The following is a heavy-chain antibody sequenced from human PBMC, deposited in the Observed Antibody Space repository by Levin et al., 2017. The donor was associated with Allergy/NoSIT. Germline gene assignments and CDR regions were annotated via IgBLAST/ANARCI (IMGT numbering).Heavy chain of an antibody. Sequence: SETLSLTCTVSGGSISSTSYHWGWLRQPPGKGLEWIATIYYVGDTYYNPSLKSRVTISVDTSKNQFSLKLTSVTAADTAVYYCARHRYCTSTRCSSYCYYMDVWGKGTTVTVSS. D-gene: IGHD2-2*01. J-gene: IGHJ6*03. CDR3: ARHRYCTSTRCSSYCYYMDV. CDR2: IYYVGDT. V-gene: IGHV4-39*01. CDR1: GGSISSTSYH.